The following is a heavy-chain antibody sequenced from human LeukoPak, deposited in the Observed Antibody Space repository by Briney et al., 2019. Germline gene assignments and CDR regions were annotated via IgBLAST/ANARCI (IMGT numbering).Heavy chain of an antibody. Sequence: GGSLRLSCTASGFTVSSNYMSWVRQAPGQGLEWVSVIYSGGSTYYADSVKGRFTISRDNSKNTVYLQMNSLRAEDTAVYYCARARSGSYYDYWGQGTLVTVSS. V-gene: IGHV3-53*01. D-gene: IGHD1-26*01. CDR1: GFTVSSNY. J-gene: IGHJ4*02. CDR3: ARARSGSYYDY. CDR2: IYSGGST.